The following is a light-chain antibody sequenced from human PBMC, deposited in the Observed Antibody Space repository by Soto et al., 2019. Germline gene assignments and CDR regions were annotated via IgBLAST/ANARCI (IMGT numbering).Light chain of an antibody. V-gene: IGLV1-44*01. CDR3: AAWDDSLIGVV. CDR1: SCNIGSNT. CDR2: SNN. Sequence: QSVLTQPPSASGTPGQRVTISCSGSSCNIGSNTVNWYQQLPGTAPKLLINSNNQRPSGVPDRFSGSKSGTSASLAIIGLQSEDEADYFCAAWDDSLIGVVFGGGTKLTVL. J-gene: IGLJ2*01.